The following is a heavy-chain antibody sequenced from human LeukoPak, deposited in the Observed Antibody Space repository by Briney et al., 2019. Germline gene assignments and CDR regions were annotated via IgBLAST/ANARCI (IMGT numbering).Heavy chain of an antibody. CDR1: GFTFSSYE. CDR3: AKGITMIVVVTDAEHGPVDV. J-gene: IGHJ6*04. D-gene: IGHD3-22*01. Sequence: GGSLRLSCAASGFTFSSYEMNWVRQAPGKGLEWVSYISSSGSTIYYADSVKGRFTISRDNSKNTLYLQMNSLRAEDTAVYYCAKGITMIVVVTDAEHGPVDVWGKGTTVTVSS. CDR2: ISSSGSTI. V-gene: IGHV3-48*03.